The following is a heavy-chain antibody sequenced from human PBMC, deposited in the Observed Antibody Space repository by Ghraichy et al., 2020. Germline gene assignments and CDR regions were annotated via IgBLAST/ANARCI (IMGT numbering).Heavy chain of an antibody. CDR2: ISYDGSNK. Sequence: GGSLRLSCAASGFTFSSYGMYWVRQAPGKGLEWVAVISYDGSNKYYADSVKGRFTISRDNSKNTLYLQMNSLRAEDTAVYYCAKDGSVDPFDYWGQGTLVTVSS. V-gene: IGHV3-30*18. D-gene: IGHD2-15*01. CDR3: AKDGSVDPFDY. CDR1: GFTFSSYG. J-gene: IGHJ4*02.